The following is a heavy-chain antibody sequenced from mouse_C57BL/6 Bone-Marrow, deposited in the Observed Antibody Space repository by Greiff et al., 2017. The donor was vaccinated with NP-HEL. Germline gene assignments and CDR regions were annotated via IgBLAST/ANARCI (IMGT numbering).Heavy chain of an antibody. CDR3: ARMRTSHWYFDV. J-gene: IGHJ1*03. V-gene: IGHV5-17*01. Sequence: EVHLVESGGGLVKPGGSLKLSCAASGFTFSDYGMHWVRQAPEQGLEWIGYISRGSSTIYYADTVKGRFTISRDNAKNTLFLQMTSLRSEDTAMYYCARMRTSHWYFDVWGTGTTVTVSS. CDR2: ISRGSSTI. CDR1: GFTFSDYG.